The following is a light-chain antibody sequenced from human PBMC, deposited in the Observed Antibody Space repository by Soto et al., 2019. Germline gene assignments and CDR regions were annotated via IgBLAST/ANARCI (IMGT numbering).Light chain of an antibody. CDR1: SSDVGGYTY. Sequence: QSALTQPASVSGSPGQSITISCTGTSSDVGGYTYVSWYQQHPGKAPKLMIYEASNRPSGVSNRFSGAKSGNTASLTISGLQAEDEADYYCSSYRRSSTLVFGGGTKVTVL. J-gene: IGLJ3*02. CDR2: EAS. CDR3: SSYRRSSTLV. V-gene: IGLV2-14*01.